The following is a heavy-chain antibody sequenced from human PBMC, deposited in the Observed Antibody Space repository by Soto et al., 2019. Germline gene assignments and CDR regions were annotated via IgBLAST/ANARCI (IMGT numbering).Heavy chain of an antibody. D-gene: IGHD6-13*01. CDR3: ARSFDPGIAAAGTDWFDP. Sequence: GSGPTLVNPTQTLTLTCTFSGFSLSTSGMRVSWIRQPPGKALEWLARIDWDDDKFYSTSLKTRLTISKDTSKNQVVLTMTNMDPVDTATYYCARSFDPGIAAAGTDWFDPWGQGTLVTVSS. V-gene: IGHV2-70*04. J-gene: IGHJ5*02. CDR2: IDWDDDK. CDR1: GFSLSTSGMR.